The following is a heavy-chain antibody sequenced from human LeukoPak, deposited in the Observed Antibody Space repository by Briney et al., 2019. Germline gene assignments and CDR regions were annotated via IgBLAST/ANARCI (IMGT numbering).Heavy chain of an antibody. CDR2: ISSSRSYI. V-gene: IGHV3-21*01. J-gene: IGHJ5*02. CDR3: ARFLDSKIRFGGLHWFDP. Sequence: GGSLRLSCAASGFTFSSYSMNWVRQAPGKGLEWVSSISSSRSYIYYADSVKGRFTISRANPKNSLYLHMTSLRAEDPAVYYLARFLDSKIRFGGLHWFDPWGQGTPVTVSS. CDR1: GFTFSSYS. D-gene: IGHD3-16*01.